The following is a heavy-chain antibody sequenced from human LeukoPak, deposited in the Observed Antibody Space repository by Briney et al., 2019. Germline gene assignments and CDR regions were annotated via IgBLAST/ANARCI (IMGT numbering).Heavy chain of an antibody. CDR2: IIPILGIA. CDR1: GGTFSSYA. D-gene: IGHD3-22*01. CDR3: AGDWDYYDSSGYYVN. Sequence: SVKVSCKASGGTFSSYAISWVRQAPGQGLEWMGRIIPILGIANYAQKFQGRVTITADKSTSTAYMELSSLRSEDTAVYYCAGDWDYYDSSGYYVNWGQGTLVTVSS. V-gene: IGHV1-69*04. J-gene: IGHJ4*02.